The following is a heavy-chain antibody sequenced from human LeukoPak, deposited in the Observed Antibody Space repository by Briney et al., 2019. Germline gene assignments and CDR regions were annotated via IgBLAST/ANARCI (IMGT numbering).Heavy chain of an antibody. CDR3: AKRRYCDDVRCRDFDY. D-gene: IGHD2-15*01. CDR2: ISVGGDAT. Sequence: GGSLRPSCAASGFTLRSYAMNWVRQAPGKGLEWVSAISVGGDATYYADSVKGRFTISRDNSKNTLYLEMNSLRAGETAVYYCAKRRYCDDVRCRDFDYWGQGNLVTVSS. V-gene: IGHV3-23*01. CDR1: GFTLRSYA. J-gene: IGHJ4*02.